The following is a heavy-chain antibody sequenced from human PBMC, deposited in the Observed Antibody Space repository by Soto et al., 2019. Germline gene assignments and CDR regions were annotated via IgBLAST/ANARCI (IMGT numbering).Heavy chain of an antibody. Sequence: WEALKISCKGSGYSFTSYWIGWVRQMPGKGLEWMGIIYPGDSDTRYSPSFQGQVTISADKSISTAYLQWSSLKASDTAMYYCARHRSSSWYVQYYYGLDVSGQGTKVTVSS. CDR3: ARHRSSSWYVQYYYGLDV. CDR2: IYPGDSDT. CDR1: GYSFTSYW. J-gene: IGHJ6*02. V-gene: IGHV5-51*01. D-gene: IGHD6-13*01.